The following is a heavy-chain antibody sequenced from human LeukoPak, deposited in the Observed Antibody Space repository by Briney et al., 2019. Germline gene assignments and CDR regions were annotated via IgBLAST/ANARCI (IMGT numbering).Heavy chain of an antibody. J-gene: IGHJ3*02. CDR1: GYTFSSYW. CDR2: IKQDGSEK. V-gene: IGHV3-7*01. D-gene: IGHD7-27*01. Sequence: SGGSLILSCAASGYTFSSYWMSWVRQAPGKGLEWVANIKQDGSEKYYVDSVKGRFTISRDNAKNSLYLQMNSLRAEDTAVYYCARDPANNWGVDAFDIWGQGTMVTVSS. CDR3: ARDPANNWGVDAFDI.